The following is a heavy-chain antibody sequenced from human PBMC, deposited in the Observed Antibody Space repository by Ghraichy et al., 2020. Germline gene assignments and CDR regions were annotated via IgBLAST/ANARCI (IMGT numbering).Heavy chain of an antibody. CDR2: ISSDGVST. V-gene: IGHV3-64D*08. CDR1: ALSVTTYA. CDR3: ATIGQFRSLDWALSSY. Sequence: GGSLRLSCSASALSVTTYAMYWVRQTPGKGLEYVSAISSDGVSTYYTDSVKGRFTISRDNSKNILILQMSILIHEDTAIYYCATIGQFRSLDWALSSYGGQGTLVTVSS. J-gene: IGHJ4*02. D-gene: IGHD1-26*01.